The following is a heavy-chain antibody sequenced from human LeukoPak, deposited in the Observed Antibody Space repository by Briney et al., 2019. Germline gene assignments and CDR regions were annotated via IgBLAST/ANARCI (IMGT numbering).Heavy chain of an antibody. CDR2: INPNSGGT. V-gene: IGHV1-2*02. J-gene: IGHJ4*02. CDR1: GYTFTGYY. D-gene: IGHD5-12*01. Sequence: ASVKVSCKASGYTFTGYYMHWVRQAPGQRLEWMEWINPNSGGTNYAQKFQGRVTMTRDTSISTAYMELSRLRSDDTAVYYCASSRGYSGYDFYFVYNYWGQGTLVTVSS. CDR3: ASSRGYSGYDFYFVYNY.